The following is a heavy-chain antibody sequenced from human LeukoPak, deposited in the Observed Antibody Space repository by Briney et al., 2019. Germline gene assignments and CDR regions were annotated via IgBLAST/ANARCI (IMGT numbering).Heavy chain of an antibody. D-gene: IGHD3-10*01. Sequence: GESLKISCKGSGYSFNSYWIGWVRQRPGKGLEWMVIIYPGDSDIRYSPSFQGQVTISADKSIKTVYLQWNSLKASDTAIYYCVRQGFTSASGWDWGQGTLVTVPP. J-gene: IGHJ4*02. CDR2: IYPGDSDI. CDR1: GYSFNSYW. V-gene: IGHV5-51*01. CDR3: VRQGFTSASGWD.